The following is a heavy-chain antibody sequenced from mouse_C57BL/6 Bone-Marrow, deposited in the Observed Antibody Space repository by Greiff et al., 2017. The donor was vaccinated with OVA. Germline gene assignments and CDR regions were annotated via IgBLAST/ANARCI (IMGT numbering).Heavy chain of an antibody. CDR1: GFTFSDYY. J-gene: IGHJ4*01. D-gene: IGHD1-1*01. CDR3: ARRSYPYAMDY. Sequence: DVMLVESGGGLVQPGGSLKLSCAASGFTFSDYYMYWVRQTPEKRLEWVAYISNGGGSTYYPDTVKGRFTISRDNAKNTLYLQMSRLKSKDTAMYCCARRSYPYAMDYWGQGTSVTVSS. CDR2: ISNGGGST. V-gene: IGHV5-12*01.